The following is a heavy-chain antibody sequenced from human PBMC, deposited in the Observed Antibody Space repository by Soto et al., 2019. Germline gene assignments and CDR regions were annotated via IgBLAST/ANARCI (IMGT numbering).Heavy chain of an antibody. CDR2: ISSRAVDI. V-gene: IGHV3-48*03. CDR3: ARGQGAAIGDYYYHGMDV. J-gene: IGHJ6*02. D-gene: IGHD2-2*02. CDR1: GFTFSSYE. Sequence: EVQLVESGGGLVQPGGSLRLSCVASGFTFSSYEMNWVRQAPGKGLEWISYISSRAVDIYYADSVKGRFTISRDNANNSLYLQMNSLRAEDTAVYYCARGQGAAIGDYYYHGMDVWGQGTTVTVSS.